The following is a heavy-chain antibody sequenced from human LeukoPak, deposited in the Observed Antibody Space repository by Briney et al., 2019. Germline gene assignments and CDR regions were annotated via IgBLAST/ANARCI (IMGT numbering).Heavy chain of an antibody. CDR2: ISAYNGNT. V-gene: IGHV1-18*01. J-gene: IGHJ4*02. D-gene: IGHD3-3*01. CDR3: ARDQTDVLRFLEWLPPGY. CDR1: GYTFTSYG. Sequence: GASVKVSCKASGYTFTSYGISWVRQAPGQGLEWMGWISAYNGNTNYAQKLQGRVTMTTDTSTSTAYMELRSLRSDDTAVYYCARDQTDVLRFLEWLPPGYWGQGTLVTVSS.